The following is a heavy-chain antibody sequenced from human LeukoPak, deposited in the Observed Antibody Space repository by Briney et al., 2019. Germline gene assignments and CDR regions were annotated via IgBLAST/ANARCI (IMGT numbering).Heavy chain of an antibody. D-gene: IGHD5-24*01. CDR3: AKDNLREEMATIYYYYGMDV. CDR2: ISYDGSNK. Sequence: GRSLRLSCAASGFTFSSYGVHWVRQAPGKGLEWVAVISYDGSNKYYADSVKGRFTISRDNSKNTLYLQMNSLRAEDTAVYYCAKDNLREEMATIYYYYGMDVWGQGTTVTVSS. CDR1: GFTFSSYG. J-gene: IGHJ6*02. V-gene: IGHV3-30*18.